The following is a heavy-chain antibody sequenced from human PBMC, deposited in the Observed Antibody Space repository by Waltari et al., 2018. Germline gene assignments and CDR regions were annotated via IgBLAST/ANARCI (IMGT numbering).Heavy chain of an antibody. Sequence: EMQLVESGGGLVQPGVSLSLSCAASGFRFRRYSMNWVRQVPGKGLEWISYIGSRTSSTYYADSVKGRFTISKDTAKNSLYLQMNSLRAEDTAVYYCAAGGGLSGGAGYWGQGTLVTVSS. CDR2: IGSRTSST. D-gene: IGHD5-12*01. V-gene: IGHV3-48*04. CDR3: AAGGGLSGGAGY. CDR1: GFRFRRYS. J-gene: IGHJ4*02.